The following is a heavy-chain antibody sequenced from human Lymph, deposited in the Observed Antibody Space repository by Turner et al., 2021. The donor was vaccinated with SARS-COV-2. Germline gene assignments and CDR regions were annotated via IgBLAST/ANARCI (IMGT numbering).Heavy chain of an antibody. CDR1: GYTFTSYD. J-gene: IGHJ6*02. Sequence: VQLVQSGAEVKKPCGCVQVSCKASGYTFTSYDINWVRQANGQGLEWMGWMNPNSGNTGYAQKFQGRVTMTRNISISTAYMELSTLRSENTAVYYCARGRYSGGGMDVWGQGTTVTVSS. CDR2: MNPNSGNT. V-gene: IGHV1-8*01. D-gene: IGHD1-26*01. CDR3: ARGRYSGGGMDV.